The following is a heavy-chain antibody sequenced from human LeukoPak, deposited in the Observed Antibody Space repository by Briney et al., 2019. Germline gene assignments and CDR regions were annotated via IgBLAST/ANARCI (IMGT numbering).Heavy chain of an antibody. J-gene: IGHJ3*02. CDR2: FDPEDGET. V-gene: IGHV1-24*01. Sequence: ASVKVSCTVSGYTLTELSMHWVRQAPGKGLEWLGGFDPEDGETIYAQKFQGRVTMTEDTSTDTAYMELSSLRSEDTAVYYCATVGEGSILTGYYYAFDIWGQGTMVTVSS. D-gene: IGHD3-9*01. CDR1: GYTLTELS. CDR3: ATVGEGSILTGYYYAFDI.